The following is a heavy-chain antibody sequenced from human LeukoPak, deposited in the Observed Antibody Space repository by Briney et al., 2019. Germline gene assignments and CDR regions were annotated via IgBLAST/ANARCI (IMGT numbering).Heavy chain of an antibody. Sequence: SVKVSCKASGGTFSSYAISWVRQARGQGLEWMGRIIPILGIANYAQKFQGRVTITADKSTSTAYMELSSLRSEDTAVYYCARSGSGSYTVDYWGQGTLVTVSS. J-gene: IGHJ4*02. CDR1: GGTFSSYA. CDR2: IIPILGIA. D-gene: IGHD3-10*01. V-gene: IGHV1-69*04. CDR3: ARSGSGSYTVDY.